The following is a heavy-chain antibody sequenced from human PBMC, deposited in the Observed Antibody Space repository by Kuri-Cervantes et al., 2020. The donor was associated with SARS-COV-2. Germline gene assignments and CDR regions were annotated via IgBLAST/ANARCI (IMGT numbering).Heavy chain of an antibody. CDR2: ISAYNGNT. CDR1: GYXFXSYG. Sequence: ASVKVSXKASGYXFXSYGISWVRQAPGQGLEWMGWISAYNGNTNYAQKLQGRVTMTTDTSTSTAYMELSSLRSXDTAVYYCATAXGGXYISAFDIWGQGTMVTVSS. V-gene: IGHV1-18*01. J-gene: IGHJ3*02. CDR3: ATAXGGXYISAFDI. D-gene: IGHD1-1*01.